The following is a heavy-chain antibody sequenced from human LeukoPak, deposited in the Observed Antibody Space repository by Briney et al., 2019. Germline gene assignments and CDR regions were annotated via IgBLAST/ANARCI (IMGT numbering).Heavy chain of an antibody. Sequence: SETLSLTCTVSGASISSYYWSWIRQPAGKGLEWIGRIYTSGSTNYNPSLKSRVTISVDTSKDQFSLRLSSVTAADTAVYYCARHRWELSGRDDAFDIWGQRTMVTVSS. J-gene: IGHJ3*02. V-gene: IGHV4-4*07. CDR1: GASISSYY. CDR3: ARHRWELSGRDDAFDI. CDR2: IYTSGST. D-gene: IGHD4-23*01.